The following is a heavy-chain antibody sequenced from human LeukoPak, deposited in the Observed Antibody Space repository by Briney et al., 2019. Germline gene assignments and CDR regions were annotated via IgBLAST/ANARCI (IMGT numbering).Heavy chain of an antibody. V-gene: IGHV3-30*04. D-gene: IGHD2-15*01. CDR1: GFTFNTYT. J-gene: IGHJ6*04. CDR3: ARAGGCSGGSCYYYYYGMDA. Sequence: GGSLRLSCAASGFTFNTYTMNWVRQAPGKGLEWVALISYDGTNEYYADSVKGRFTISRDNSKNTVSVQMNSLRIEDTAVYYCARAGGCSGGSCYYYYYGMDAWGKGTTVTVSS. CDR2: ISYDGTNE.